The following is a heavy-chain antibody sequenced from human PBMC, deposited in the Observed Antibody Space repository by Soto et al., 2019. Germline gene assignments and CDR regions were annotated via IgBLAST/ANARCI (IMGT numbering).Heavy chain of an antibody. Sequence: SETLSLTCTVSGGSVSSGSYYWSWIRQPPGKGLEWIGYIYYSGSTNYNPSLKSRVTISVDTSKNQFSLKLSSVTAANTAVYYCARDRTYTRWGQGTLVTVSS. D-gene: IGHD4-4*01. CDR3: ARDRTYTR. CDR2: IYYSGST. V-gene: IGHV4-61*01. J-gene: IGHJ4*02. CDR1: GGSVSSGSYY.